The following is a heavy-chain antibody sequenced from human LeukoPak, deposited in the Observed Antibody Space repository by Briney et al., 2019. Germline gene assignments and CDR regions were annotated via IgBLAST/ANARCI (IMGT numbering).Heavy chain of an antibody. J-gene: IGHJ5*02. Sequence: GGSLRLSCAASGFTFSNAWMSWVRQAPGKGLEWVGRIKSKTDGGTTDYAAPVKGRFTISRDDSKNTLYLQMNSLKTEDTAVFYCTTDRYLLGWEENWFAPWGQGPRVTVSS. V-gene: IGHV3-15*01. CDR2: IKSKTDGGTT. CDR3: TTDRYLLGWEENWFAP. CDR1: GFTFSNAW. D-gene: IGHD3-10*01.